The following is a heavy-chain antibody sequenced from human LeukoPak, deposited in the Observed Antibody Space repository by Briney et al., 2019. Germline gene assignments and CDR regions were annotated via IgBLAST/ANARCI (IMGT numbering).Heavy chain of an antibody. D-gene: IGHD6-13*01. Sequence: SGTLSLTCAVSGGSISSSNWWSWVRQPPGKGLEWIGEMYPSGSTNYNPSLKSRVTISIDKSKNQFSLKLTSVTAADTAVYYCARAGYSSSWDYYYYYYMDVWGKGTTVTISS. CDR2: MYPSGST. CDR1: GGSISSSNW. CDR3: ARAGYSSSWDYYYYYYMDV. J-gene: IGHJ6*03. V-gene: IGHV4-4*02.